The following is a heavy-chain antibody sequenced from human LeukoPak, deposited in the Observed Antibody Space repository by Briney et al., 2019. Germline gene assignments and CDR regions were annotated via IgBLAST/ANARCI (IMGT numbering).Heavy chain of an antibody. J-gene: IGHJ4*02. CDR3: AKSGYSGYYYFDY. Sequence: QPGRSLRLSCAASGFTFYDYAMHWVRQAPGKGLEWVSGITWNSGSVGYADSVKGRFTISRDNTKNSLYLQMNSLRAEDTALYYCAKSGYSGYYYFDYWGQGTLVTVSS. D-gene: IGHD5-12*01. V-gene: IGHV3-9*01. CDR1: GFTFYDYA. CDR2: ITWNSGSV.